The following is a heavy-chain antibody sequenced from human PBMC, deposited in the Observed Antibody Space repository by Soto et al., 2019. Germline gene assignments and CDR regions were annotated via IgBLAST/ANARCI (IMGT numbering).Heavy chain of an antibody. Sequence: GGSLRLSCAASGFTFSSYGMHWVRQAPGKGLEWVALIWSDGSNKYYADSVKGRFTISRDNSKNTLYLQMNSLRAEDTAVYYCAREADYYGMDVWGQGTTVTVSS. CDR2: IWSDGSNK. V-gene: IGHV3-33*01. J-gene: IGHJ6*02. CDR1: GFTFSSYG. CDR3: AREADYYGMDV.